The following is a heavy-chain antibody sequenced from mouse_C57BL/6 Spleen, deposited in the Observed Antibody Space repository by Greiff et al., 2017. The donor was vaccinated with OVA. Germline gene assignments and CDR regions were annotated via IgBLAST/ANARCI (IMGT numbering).Heavy chain of an antibody. CDR2: IYPGDGAT. Sequence: QVQLQQSGPELVKPGASVTISCKASGYAFSSSWMNWVKQRPGKGLEWIGRIYPGDGATNYTGKFNGQAPMHADKSSSTAYMQLSSLTAEDAAVYFGARRHYYGSSFDYWGQGTTLTVSA. CDR1: GYAFSSSW. D-gene: IGHD1-1*01. J-gene: IGHJ2*01. V-gene: IGHV1-82*01. CDR3: ARRHYYGSSFDY.